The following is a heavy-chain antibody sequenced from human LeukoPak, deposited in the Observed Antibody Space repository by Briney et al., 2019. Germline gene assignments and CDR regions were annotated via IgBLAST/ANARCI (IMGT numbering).Heavy chain of an antibody. Sequence: ASETLSLTCTVSGDSITSGGYYWSWIRQRPGKGLEWIGYIYKTGSTYYNPSLKSRVTMLVDTSRNQFSLKVNSVTAADTAVYYCARDVLRWGQGTLVTVSS. J-gene: IGHJ4*02. V-gene: IGHV4-31*03. CDR1: GDSITSGGYY. CDR2: IYKTGST. CDR3: ARDVLR.